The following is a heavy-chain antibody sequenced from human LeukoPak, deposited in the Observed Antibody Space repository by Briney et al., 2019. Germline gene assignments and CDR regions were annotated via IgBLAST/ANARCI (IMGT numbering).Heavy chain of an antibody. CDR1: GFTFSSYW. D-gene: IGHD3-22*01. Sequence: PGGSLRLSCAASGFTFSSYWMSWVRQAPGKGLEWVANIKQDGSEKYYVDSVKGRFTISRDNAKNSLYLQMNSLRAEDTAVYYCARDEDYYDSSGYVGYFDYWGQGTLVTVSS. CDR2: IKQDGSEK. V-gene: IGHV3-7*01. J-gene: IGHJ4*02. CDR3: ARDEDYYDSSGYVGYFDY.